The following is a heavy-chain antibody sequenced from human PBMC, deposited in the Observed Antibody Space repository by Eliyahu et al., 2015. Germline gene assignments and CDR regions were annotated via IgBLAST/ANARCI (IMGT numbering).Heavy chain of an antibody. V-gene: IGHV4-39*07. CDR1: GGSISSSSYY. CDR2: IYYSGST. Sequence: QLQLQESGPGLVKPSETLSLTCTVSGGSISSSSYYWGWIRQPPGKGLEWIGSIYYSGSTYYNPSLKSRVTISVDTSKNQFSLKLSSVTAADTAVYYCARGYCSSTSCYVYWFDPWGQGTLVTVSS. J-gene: IGHJ5*02. D-gene: IGHD2-2*01. CDR3: ARGYCSSTSCYVYWFDP.